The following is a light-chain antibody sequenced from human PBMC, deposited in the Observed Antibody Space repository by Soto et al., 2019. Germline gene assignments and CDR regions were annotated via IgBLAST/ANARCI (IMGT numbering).Light chain of an antibody. CDR2: EVR. CDR1: SSDIGAYDY. CDR3: GSYASATLI. J-gene: IGLJ2*01. V-gene: IGLV2-14*03. Sequence: QFALTQPASVSGSPGQSITISCTGTSSDIGAYDYVSWFQQYSGKAPTLIIYEVRFRPSGVSSRFSGSKSGNTASLTISGLQTEDEADYYCGSYASATLIFGGGTKLTVL.